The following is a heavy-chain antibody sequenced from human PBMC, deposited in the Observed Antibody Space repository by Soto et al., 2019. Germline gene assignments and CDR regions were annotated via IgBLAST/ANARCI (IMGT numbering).Heavy chain of an antibody. J-gene: IGHJ5*02. D-gene: IGHD2-2*01. V-gene: IGHV4-31*03. CDR2: IYYSGST. CDR3: ARVCGDVVVPAARDDWFDP. Sequence: PSETLSLTCTVSGGSISSGGYYWSWIRQHPGKGLEWIGYIYYSGSTYYNPSLKSRVTISVDTSKNQFSLKLSSVTAADTAVYYCARVCGDVVVPAARDDWFDPWGQGTLVTVSS. CDR1: GGSISSGGYY.